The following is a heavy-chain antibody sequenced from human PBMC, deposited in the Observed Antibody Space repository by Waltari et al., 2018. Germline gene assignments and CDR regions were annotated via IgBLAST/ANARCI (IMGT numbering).Heavy chain of an antibody. D-gene: IGHD1-1*01. Sequence: EVQLVESGGGLVQPGGSLRLSCAASGFTFNSYWMSWVRQAPGKGLEWVANIKKDGSEKYYVDSVKGRFTISRDNAKNSLYLQMNSLRAEDTAVYSCARDSALCNRINCRCDAFDIWGQGTMVTVSS. CDR3: ARDSALCNRINCRCDAFDI. V-gene: IGHV3-7*01. CDR1: GFTFNSYW. CDR2: IKKDGSEK. J-gene: IGHJ3*02.